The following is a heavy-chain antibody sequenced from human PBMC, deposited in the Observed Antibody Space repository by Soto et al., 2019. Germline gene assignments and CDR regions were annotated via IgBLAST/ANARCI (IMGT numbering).Heavy chain of an antibody. CDR3: VRQVYTVVTPLDF. CDR1: GFTFSGFS. Sequence: EVQLVESGGGLVQPGGSLRLSCAASGFTFSGFSMNWVRQAPGKGLEWISYISGNNANIYYADAVRGRFTISRNNAKNVLFLQMDILRDEDTAIYYCVRQVYTVVTPLDFWGQGTLVTVAS. CDR2: ISGNNANI. J-gene: IGHJ4*02. V-gene: IGHV3-48*02. D-gene: IGHD2-21*02.